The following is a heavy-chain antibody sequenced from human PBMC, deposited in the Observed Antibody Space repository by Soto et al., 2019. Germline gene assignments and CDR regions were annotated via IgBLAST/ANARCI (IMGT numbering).Heavy chain of an antibody. Sequence: ASVKVSCKASGYTFTGYYMHWVRQAPGQGLEWMGWINPNSGGTNYAQKFQGWVTMTRDTSISTAYMELSRLRSDDTAVYYCARGGTYYYDSSGYSFFDYWGQGTLVTVPQ. CDR2: INPNSGGT. CDR1: GYTFTGYY. D-gene: IGHD3-22*01. V-gene: IGHV1-2*04. CDR3: ARGGTYYYDSSGYSFFDY. J-gene: IGHJ4*02.